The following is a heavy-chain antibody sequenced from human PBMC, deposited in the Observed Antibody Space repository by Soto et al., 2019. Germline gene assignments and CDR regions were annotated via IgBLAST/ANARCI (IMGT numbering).Heavy chain of an antibody. Sequence: PGESLKISCKGSGYSFTSYWIGWVRQMPGKGLEWMGIIYPGDSDTRYSPSFQGQVTISADKSISTAYLQWSSLKASDTAMYYCARLYYDISTGRGAFDIWGQGTMVTVSS. CDR2: IYPGDSDT. D-gene: IGHD3-9*01. V-gene: IGHV5-51*01. CDR1: GYSFTSYW. J-gene: IGHJ3*02. CDR3: ARLYYDISTGRGAFDI.